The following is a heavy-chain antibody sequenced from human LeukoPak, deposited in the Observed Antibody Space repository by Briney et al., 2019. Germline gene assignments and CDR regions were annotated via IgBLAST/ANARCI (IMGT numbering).Heavy chain of an antibody. J-gene: IGHJ4*02. D-gene: IGHD6-19*01. V-gene: IGHV3-48*01. CDR2: ISSSSSTI. CDR3: ARDDIAVAGYCFDY. Sequence: GGSLRLSCAASGFTFSSYSMNWVRQAPGKGLEWVSYISSSSSTIYYADSVKGRFTISRDNAKNSLYLQMNSLRAEDTAVYYCARDDIAVAGYCFDYWGQGTLVTVSS. CDR1: GFTFSSYS.